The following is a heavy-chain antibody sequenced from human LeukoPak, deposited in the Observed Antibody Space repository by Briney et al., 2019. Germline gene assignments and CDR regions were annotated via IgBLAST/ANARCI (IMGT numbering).Heavy chain of an antibody. Sequence: SETLSLTCTVSGGSISSGDYYWSWIRQPPGKGLEWIGYIYYSGSTYYNPSLKSRVTISVDTSRNQFSLKLSSVTAADTAVYYCARDRWDTAIGDFDYWGQGTLVTVSS. CDR3: ARDRWDTAIGDFDY. J-gene: IGHJ4*02. CDR2: IYYSGST. V-gene: IGHV4-30-4*01. CDR1: GGSISSGDYY. D-gene: IGHD5-18*01.